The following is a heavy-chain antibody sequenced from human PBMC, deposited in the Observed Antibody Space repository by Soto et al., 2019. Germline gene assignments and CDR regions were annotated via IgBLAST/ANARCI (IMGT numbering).Heavy chain of an antibody. CDR3: AREGYSSGPRGFTWFDP. V-gene: IGHV1-3*01. D-gene: IGHD6-19*01. J-gene: IGHJ5*02. CDR1: GYTFTSYA. CDR2: INAGNSNT. Sequence: ASVKVSCKASGYTFTSYAMHWVRQAPGQRLEWMGWINAGNSNTKYSQKFQGRVTITRDTSASTAYMELSSLRSEDTAVYYCAREGYSSGPRGFTWFDPWGQGTLVTVSS.